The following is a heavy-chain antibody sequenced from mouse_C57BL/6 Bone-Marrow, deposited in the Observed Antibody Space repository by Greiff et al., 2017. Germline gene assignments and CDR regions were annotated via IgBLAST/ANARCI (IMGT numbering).Heavy chain of an antibody. CDR2: ISYDGSN. V-gene: IGHV3-6*01. J-gene: IGHJ4*01. CDR3: ARETTVVAGMDY. Sequence: EVKLQESGPGLVKPSQSLSLTCSVTGYSITSGYYWNWIRQFPGNKLEWMGYISYDGSNNYNPSLKNRISITRDTSKNQFFLKLNSVTTEDTATYYCARETTVVAGMDYWGQGTSVTVSS. D-gene: IGHD1-1*01. CDR1: GYSITSGYY.